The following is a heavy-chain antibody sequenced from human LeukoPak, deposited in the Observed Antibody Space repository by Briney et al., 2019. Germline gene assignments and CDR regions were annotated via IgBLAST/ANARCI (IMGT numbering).Heavy chain of an antibody. CDR2: TYYSGST. V-gene: IGHV4-39*01. Sequence: SETLSLTCTVSGGSISSSSYYWGWIRQSPGKGLEWIGSTYYSGSTYYNPSLKSRVTISVDTSKNQFSLKVSSVTAAETAVYYCARPALGAFDIWGQGTMVTVSS. CDR1: GGSISSSSYY. CDR3: ARPALGAFDI. J-gene: IGHJ3*02. D-gene: IGHD2-15*01.